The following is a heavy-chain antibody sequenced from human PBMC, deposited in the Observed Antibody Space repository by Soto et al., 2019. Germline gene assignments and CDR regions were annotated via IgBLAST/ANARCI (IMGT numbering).Heavy chain of an antibody. D-gene: IGHD3-9*01. Sequence: ASVKVSCKASGYTFTGYYMHWVRQAPGQGLEWMGWINPNSGGTNYAQKFQGWVTMTRDTSISTAYMELSRLRSDDTAVYYCARYYYDILTGYYREYYFDYWGQGTLVTVSS. V-gene: IGHV1-2*04. CDR1: GYTFTGYY. J-gene: IGHJ4*02. CDR2: INPNSGGT. CDR3: ARYYYDILTGYYREYYFDY.